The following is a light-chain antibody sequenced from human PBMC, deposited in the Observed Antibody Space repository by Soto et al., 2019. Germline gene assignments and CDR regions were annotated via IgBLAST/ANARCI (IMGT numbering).Light chain of an antibody. V-gene: IGKV1-39*01. CDR3: QQSYMDPIT. Sequence: TQSPGTLSLSLGERATLSCRASQSISTYLNWYQKKPGKAPSLLIYDASRLQSGVPSRFSGSGGGTDFTLSISSVQPEDFATYFCQQSYMDPITFGQGTRLEIK. CDR1: QSISTY. CDR2: DAS. J-gene: IGKJ5*01.